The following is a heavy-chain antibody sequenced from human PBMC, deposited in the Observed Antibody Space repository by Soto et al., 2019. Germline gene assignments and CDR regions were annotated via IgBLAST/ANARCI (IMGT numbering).Heavy chain of an antibody. Sequence: VQLLDTGGGLVQPGGSLRLSCAASGFTFRTYAMSWVRQAPGKRLEWVSTISDSGTTYYANSVKGRFTISRDNSRNTLDLQMNILRVEDTAVYYGAKGGEGSCSRTSCLYFSDSWGQGTLVTVSS. V-gene: IGHV3-23*01. D-gene: IGHD2-2*01. CDR3: AKGGEGSCSRTSCLYFSDS. CDR1: GFTFRTYA. CDR2: ISDSGTT. J-gene: IGHJ5*02.